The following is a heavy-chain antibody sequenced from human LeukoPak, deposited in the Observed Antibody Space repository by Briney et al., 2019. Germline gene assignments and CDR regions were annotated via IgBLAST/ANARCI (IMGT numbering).Heavy chain of an antibody. CDR3: ARVHLGELSMGFDY. CDR2: IKQDGSEK. J-gene: IGHJ4*02. V-gene: IGHV3-7*01. Sequence: GGSLRLSCAASGFTFSSYWMSWVRQAPGKGLEWVANIKQDGSEKYYVDSVKGRFTISRDNAKNPLYLQMNSLRAEDTAVYYCARVHLGELSMGFDYWGQGTLVTVSS. D-gene: IGHD3-16*02. CDR1: GFTFSSYW.